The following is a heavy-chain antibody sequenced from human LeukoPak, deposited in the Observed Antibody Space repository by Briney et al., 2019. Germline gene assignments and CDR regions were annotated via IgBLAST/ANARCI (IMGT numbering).Heavy chain of an antibody. CDR3: ARGITMIRGNNWFDP. CDR2: IYYSGGT. Sequence: PSQTLSLTCTVSGGSISSGGYYWSWIRQHPGKGLEWIGYIYYSGGTYYNPSLKSRVTISVDTSKNQFSLKLSSVTAADTAVYYCARGITMIRGNNWFDPWGQGTLVTVSS. J-gene: IGHJ5*02. CDR1: GGSISSGGYY. V-gene: IGHV4-31*03. D-gene: IGHD3-22*01.